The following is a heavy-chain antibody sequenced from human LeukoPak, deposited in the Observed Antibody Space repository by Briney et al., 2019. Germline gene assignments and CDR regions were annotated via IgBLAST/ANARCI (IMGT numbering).Heavy chain of an antibody. D-gene: IGHD6-19*01. CDR3: ARGQVAGTWDY. CDR1: GGSISSYY. CDR2: IYYNGAT. Sequence: SETLSLTCTVSGGSISSYYWSWIRQPPGKGLEWIGYIYYNGATNYNPSLKSRVTISVDTPKNQFSLKLTSVTAADAAVYYCARGQVAGTWDYWGQGILVTVSS. J-gene: IGHJ4*02. V-gene: IGHV4-59*01.